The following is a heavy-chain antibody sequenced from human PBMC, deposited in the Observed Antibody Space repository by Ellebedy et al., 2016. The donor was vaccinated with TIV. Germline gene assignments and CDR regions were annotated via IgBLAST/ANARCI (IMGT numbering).Heavy chain of an antibody. J-gene: IGHJ4*02. Sequence: PGGSLRLSCAASGFTFSNYAMSWVRQAPGKGLEWVSSISGSGGSTYYADSVKGRFTVSRDNSKSTLYLQMNSLRAEDTDVYYCAKRVATMVRGVYYFDYWGQGTLVTVSS. CDR3: AKRVATMVRGVYYFDY. CDR2: ISGSGGST. D-gene: IGHD3-10*01. CDR1: GFTFSNYA. V-gene: IGHV3-23*01.